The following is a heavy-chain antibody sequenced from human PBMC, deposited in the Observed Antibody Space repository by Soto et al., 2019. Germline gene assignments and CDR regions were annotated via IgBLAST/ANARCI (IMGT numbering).Heavy chain of an antibody. D-gene: IGHD5-18*01. Sequence: PGASVKVSCKASGYTFTSYGISWVRQAPGQGLEWMGWISAYNGNTNYAQKLQGRVTMTTDTSTSTAYMELRSLRSDDTAVYYCARTGRGTAMALYYYYYYGMDVWGQGTTVTVSS. CDR1: GYTFTSYG. CDR2: ISAYNGNT. CDR3: ARTGRGTAMALYYYYYYGMDV. V-gene: IGHV1-18*04. J-gene: IGHJ6*02.